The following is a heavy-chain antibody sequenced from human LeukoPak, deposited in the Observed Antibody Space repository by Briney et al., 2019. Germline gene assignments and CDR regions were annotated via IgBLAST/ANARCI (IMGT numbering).Heavy chain of an antibody. CDR3: ARDLGGAAAGTGDY. CDR2: IYYSGST. Sequence: SETLSLTCTVSGGSISSSSYYWGWIRQPPGKGLEWIGSIYYSGSTYYNPSLKSRVTISVDTSKNQFSLKLSSVTAADTAVYYCARDLGGAAAGTGDYWGQGTLVTVSS. J-gene: IGHJ4*02. CDR1: GGSISSSSYY. D-gene: IGHD6-13*01. V-gene: IGHV4-39*07.